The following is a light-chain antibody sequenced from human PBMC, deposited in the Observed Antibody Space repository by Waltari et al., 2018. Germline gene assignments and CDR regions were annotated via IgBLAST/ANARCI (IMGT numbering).Light chain of an antibody. CDR1: SSEVGNYNL. V-gene: IGLV2-23*01. CDR3: CSYAGSYTWV. J-gene: IGLJ3*02. Sequence: QSALTQPASVSGSPGQSITIPCTGTSSEVGNYNLVSWYQQYPGKAPKVMIYDDYRRPSVVSDRFSGSKSCNTASLTISGVQAEDEADYYCCSYAGSYTWVFGGGTKLTVL. CDR2: DDY.